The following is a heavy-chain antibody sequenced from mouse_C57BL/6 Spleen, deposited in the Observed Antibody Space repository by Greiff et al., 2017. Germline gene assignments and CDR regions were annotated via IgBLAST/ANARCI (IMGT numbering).Heavy chain of an antibody. J-gene: IGHJ4*01. Sequence: EVKVVESGGGLVKPGGSLKLSCAASGFTFSDYGMHWVRQAPEKGLEWVAYISSGSRTIYYADTVKGRFTISRDNAKNTLFLLMTSLRSEDTAMYYCARGYDYDGAMDYWGQGTSVTGSS. CDR3: ARGYDYDGAMDY. CDR2: ISSGSRTI. CDR1: GFTFSDYG. V-gene: IGHV5-17*01. D-gene: IGHD2-4*01.